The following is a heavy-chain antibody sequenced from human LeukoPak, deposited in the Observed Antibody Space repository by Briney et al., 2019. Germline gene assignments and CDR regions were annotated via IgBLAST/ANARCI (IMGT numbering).Heavy chain of an antibody. Sequence: SETLSLTCDDTSDSIESYYWNWIRQTPGKGLEWLGHVYYRGQTHYNPSLKSRVTILMDTSQSQISLSLHSVTAADTAVYYCATFRRGSTYGSFDYWGQGIRVIVSS. CDR3: ATFRRGSTYGSFDY. D-gene: IGHD5-18*01. CDR1: SDSIESYY. V-gene: IGHV4-59*01. J-gene: IGHJ4*02. CDR2: VYYRGQT.